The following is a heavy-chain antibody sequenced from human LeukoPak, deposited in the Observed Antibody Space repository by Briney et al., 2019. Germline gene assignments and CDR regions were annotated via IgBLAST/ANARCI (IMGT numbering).Heavy chain of an antibody. D-gene: IGHD2-21*02. CDR3: ARGDVYFDY. V-gene: IGHV3-53*01. J-gene: IGHJ4*02. Sequence: PGGSLRLFCVASGFIVSSYYVRWVRQAPGKGLEWVSVIYSGGRTYYADSVKGRFTISRDNSKSTLYLQMNSLRAEDTAVYYCARGDVYFDYWGQGTLVTVSS. CDR2: IYSGGRT. CDR1: GFIVSSYY.